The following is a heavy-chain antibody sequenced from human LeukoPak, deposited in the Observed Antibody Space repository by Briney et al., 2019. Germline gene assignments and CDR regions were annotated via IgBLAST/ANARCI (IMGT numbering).Heavy chain of an antibody. CDR2: ISGRGVST. V-gene: IGHV3-23*01. J-gene: IGHJ4*02. D-gene: IGHD2-2*01. CDR3: AKDWGMGDQLLRIDY. Sequence: GGSLRLSWAASGFTFSTYAMKWVRQAPGKGLEWVSGISGRGVSTYYADSVKGRFTISRDNSTNPLYLQMSSLGAEDPAVYYCAKDWGMGDQLLRIDYWGQGTLVTVSS. CDR1: GFTFSTYA.